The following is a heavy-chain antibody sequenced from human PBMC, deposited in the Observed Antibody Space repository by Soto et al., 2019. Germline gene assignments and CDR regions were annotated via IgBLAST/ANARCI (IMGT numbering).Heavy chain of an antibody. CDR2: IYPGDSDT. V-gene: IGHV5-51*01. CDR3: VKQDGYSYAFDI. D-gene: IGHD5-18*01. Sequence: PGESLKISCKGSGYSFTSYWIGWVRQMPGKGLEWMGIIYPGDSDTRYSPSFQCQVTISADNSKNTLYLQMSSLRAEDTAVYYCVKQDGYSYAFDIWGQGTMVTVSS. CDR1: GYSFTSYW. J-gene: IGHJ3*02.